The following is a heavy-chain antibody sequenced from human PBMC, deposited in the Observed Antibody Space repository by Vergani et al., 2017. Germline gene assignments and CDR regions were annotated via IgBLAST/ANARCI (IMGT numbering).Heavy chain of an antibody. J-gene: IGHJ3*01. CDR1: GGTFTGYS. CDR3: ASHIAAAGTGVAVDV. CDR2: INPNSGGT. V-gene: IGHV1-2*02. Sequence: QVQLVQSGAEVKKPGSSVKVSCKASGGTFTGYSMHWVRQAPGQGLEWMGWINPNSGGTNYAQKFQGRGTMTRDSSISTAYMELSRLRSDDTAVYYCASHIAAAGTGVAVDVWGQGTMVTVSS. D-gene: IGHD6-13*01.